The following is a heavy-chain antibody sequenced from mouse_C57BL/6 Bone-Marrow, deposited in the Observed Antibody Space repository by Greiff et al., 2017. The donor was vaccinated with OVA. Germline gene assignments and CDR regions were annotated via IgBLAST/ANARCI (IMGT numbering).Heavy chain of an antibody. CDR2: IRYDGGN. V-gene: IGHV3-6*01. J-gene: IGHJ3*01. Sequence: EVKLMESGPGLVKPSQSLSLTCSVTGYSFTSGYYWNWIRQFPGNNLEWMGYIRYDGGNNYNPSLKNRISITRDTSKNQLFRKLNSVSAEDTAACYCARAAQVPFADWGKGTLVTVSA. CDR1: GYSFTSGYY. D-gene: IGHD3-2*02. CDR3: ARAAQVPFAD.